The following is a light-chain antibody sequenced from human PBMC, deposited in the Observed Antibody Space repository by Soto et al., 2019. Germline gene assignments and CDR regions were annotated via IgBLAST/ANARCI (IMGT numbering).Light chain of an antibody. CDR3: QRYGSSRT. J-gene: IGKJ1*01. CDR2: GAS. V-gene: IGKV3-20*01. Sequence: EIVLTQSPGTLSLSPGERATLSCRASQSVSSSYLAWYQQKPGQAPRLLIYGASSRATGIPDRFSGSGSVTDFTLTISRLEPEDFAGYYCQRYGSSRTFGQGTKVEIK. CDR1: QSVSSSY.